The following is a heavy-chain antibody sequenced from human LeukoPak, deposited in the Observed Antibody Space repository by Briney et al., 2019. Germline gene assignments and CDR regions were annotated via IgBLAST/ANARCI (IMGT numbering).Heavy chain of an antibody. CDR2: IYHSGST. V-gene: IGHV4-4*02. Sequence: SETLSLTCTVSGGSISSSNWWSWVRQPPGKGLEWIGEIYHSGSTNYNPSLKSRVTMSVDTSKNQFSLKLSSVTAADTAVYYCARAGALSSSWSYFDYWGQGTLVTVSS. CDR1: GGSISSSNW. CDR3: ARAGALSSSWSYFDY. D-gene: IGHD6-13*01. J-gene: IGHJ4*02.